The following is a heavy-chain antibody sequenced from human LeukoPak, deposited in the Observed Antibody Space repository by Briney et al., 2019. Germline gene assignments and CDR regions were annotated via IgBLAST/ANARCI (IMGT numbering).Heavy chain of an antibody. V-gene: IGHV3-30-3*01. D-gene: IGHD3-22*01. CDR3: ARAEYDRSGSIYYYYGMDI. J-gene: IGHJ6*02. Sequence: GGSLRLSCGASGFTFSSYSMHWVRQAPGKGLEWVAVISYDGGNKYNADSVKGRFTISRDNSKNTLYLQMNSLRREDTAEYYCARAEYDRSGSIYYYYGMDIWGQGTTVTVSS. CDR1: GFTFSSYS. CDR2: ISYDGGNK.